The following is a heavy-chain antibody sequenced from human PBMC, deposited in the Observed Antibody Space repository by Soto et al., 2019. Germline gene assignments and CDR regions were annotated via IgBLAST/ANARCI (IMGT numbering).Heavy chain of an antibody. CDR3: ASGDYDFWSGPGGGMDV. CDR2: IIPIFGTA. CDR1: GGTFSSYA. Sequence: QVQLVQSGAEVKKPGSSVKVSCKASGGTFSSYAISWVRQAPGQGLEWMGGIIPIFGTANYAQKFQGRVTINADKSTSTDYMELSSLRSADTAVYYCASGDYDFWSGPGGGMDVWGQGTTVTVSS. D-gene: IGHD3-3*01. J-gene: IGHJ6*02. V-gene: IGHV1-69*14.